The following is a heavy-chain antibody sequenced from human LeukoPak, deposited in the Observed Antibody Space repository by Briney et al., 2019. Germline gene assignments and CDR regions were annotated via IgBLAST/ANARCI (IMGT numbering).Heavy chain of an antibody. D-gene: IGHD3-22*01. Sequence: ASVKVSCKASGYTFTNYAINWARQAPGQGLEWMGWIKTNTGNPRYAQGFTGRFVFSLDTAVSTAYLEITSLKAEDTALYYCARLVYDSSGYYDSAYYFDSWGQGSLITISS. CDR3: ARLVYDSSGYYDSAYYFDS. V-gene: IGHV7-4-1*02. CDR2: IKTNTGNP. CDR1: GYTFTNYA. J-gene: IGHJ4*02.